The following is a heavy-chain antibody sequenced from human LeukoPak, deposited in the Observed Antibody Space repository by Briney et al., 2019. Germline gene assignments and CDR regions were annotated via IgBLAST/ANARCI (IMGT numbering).Heavy chain of an antibody. J-gene: IGHJ3*02. CDR1: GDSIISSTYY. D-gene: IGHD2-2*01. CDR3: AHKLPQLGYCRSSSCPGAFDI. V-gene: IGHV4-39*07. CDR2: VYYSGTT. Sequence: SGTLSLTCSVSGDSIISSTYYWGWIRQPPGKGLEWIGSVYYSGTTYSHPSLKSRVTITIDTSENQFSLNLSSVTAADTAVYYCAHKLPQLGYCRSSSCPGAFDIWGQGTMVTVSS.